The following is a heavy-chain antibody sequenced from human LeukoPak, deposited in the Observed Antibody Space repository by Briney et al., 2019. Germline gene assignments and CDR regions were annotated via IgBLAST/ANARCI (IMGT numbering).Heavy chain of an antibody. CDR3: ATYKNIAAQQYYFDY. CDR2: FDPEDGET. CDR1: GYTLTELS. Sequence: GASVKVSCKVSGYTLTELSMHWVRQAPGKGLEWMGGFDPEDGETIYAQKFQGRVTMTEDTSTDTAYMELSSLRSEDTAVYYCATYKNIAAQQYYFDYWGQGTLVTVSS. V-gene: IGHV1-24*01. D-gene: IGHD6-6*01. J-gene: IGHJ4*02.